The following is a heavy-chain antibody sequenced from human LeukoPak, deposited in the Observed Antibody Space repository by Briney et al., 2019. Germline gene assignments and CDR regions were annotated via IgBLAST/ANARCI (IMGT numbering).Heavy chain of an antibody. CDR3: ARGPNDYVWGSYRSKFDY. J-gene: IGHJ4*02. Sequence: SGTLSLTCAVSGGSISSSNWWSWIRQPPGKGLEWIGEIYHSGSTNYNPSLKSRVTISVDTSKNQFSLKLSSVTAADTAVYYCARGPNDYVWGSYRSKFDYWGQGTLVTVSS. CDR2: IYHSGST. V-gene: IGHV4-4*02. D-gene: IGHD3-16*02. CDR1: GGSISSSNW.